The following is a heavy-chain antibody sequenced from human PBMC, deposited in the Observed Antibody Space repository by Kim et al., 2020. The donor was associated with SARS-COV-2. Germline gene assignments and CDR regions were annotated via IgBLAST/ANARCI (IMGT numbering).Heavy chain of an antibody. J-gene: IGHJ4*02. D-gene: IGHD3-16*01. V-gene: IGHV1-8*01. Sequence: YDPKFQGRVRMTRDTSISTAYMELTSLRSEDTAIYYCATKFGHGAYPLHYWGQGTLVTVSS. CDR3: ATKFGHGAYPLHY.